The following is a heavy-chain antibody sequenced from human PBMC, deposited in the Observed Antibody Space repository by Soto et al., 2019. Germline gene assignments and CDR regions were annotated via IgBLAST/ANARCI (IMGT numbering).Heavy chain of an antibody. J-gene: IGHJ4*02. V-gene: IGHV2-5*02. CDR2: IYCDDDK. CDR3: ARGVVRRFLERVDY. D-gene: IGHD3-3*01. CDR1: GFSLSTSGVG. Sequence: SGPTLVNPTQTLTLTCTFSGFSLSTSGVGVGWIRQPPGKALEWLALIYCDDDKRYSPSLKSRLTITKDTSKNQVVLTMTNMDPVDTATYYCARGVVRRFLERVDYWGQGTLVTVSS.